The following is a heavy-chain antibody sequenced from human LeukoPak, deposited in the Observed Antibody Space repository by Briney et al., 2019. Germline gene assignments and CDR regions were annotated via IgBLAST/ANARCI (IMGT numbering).Heavy chain of an antibody. CDR1: GYTFTGYY. CDR2: INPNSGGT. D-gene: IGHD3-22*01. CDR3: ARGGSSGYYWDYYYYYMDV. J-gene: IGHJ6*03. V-gene: IGHV1-2*02. Sequence: ASVKVSCKASGYTFTGYYMHWVRQAPGQGLEWMGWINPNSGGTNYAQKFQGRVTMTRDTSISTAYMELSRLRSDDTAVYYCARGGSSGYYWDYYYYYMDVWGKGTTVTISS.